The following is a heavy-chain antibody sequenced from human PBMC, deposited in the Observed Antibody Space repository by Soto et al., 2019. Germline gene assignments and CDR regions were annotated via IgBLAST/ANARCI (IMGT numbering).Heavy chain of an antibody. V-gene: IGHV3-23*01. CDR2: ISGSGGST. CDR3: ATAAAADYYYYGMDV. CDR1: GFTFSRYA. Sequence: GGSLSLPCAASGFTFSRYAMSWVRQAPGKGLEWFSAISGSGGSTYYADSVKGRFTISRDNSKNTLYLQMNSLRAEDTAVYYCATAAAADYYYYGMDVWGQGTTVTVSS. J-gene: IGHJ6*02. D-gene: IGHD6-13*01.